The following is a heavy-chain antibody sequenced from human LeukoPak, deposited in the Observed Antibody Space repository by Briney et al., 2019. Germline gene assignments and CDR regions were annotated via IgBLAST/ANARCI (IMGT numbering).Heavy chain of an antibody. CDR1: GFTFSSYS. CDR3: ARTPNYYDTGPYYYG. J-gene: IGHJ4*02. V-gene: IGHV3-21*01. Sequence: PGGSLRLSCAASGFTFSSYSMNWVRQAPGKGLEWVSSISSSSSYIYYADSVKGRFTISRDNAKNSLYLQMNSLRAEDSAVYFCARTPNYYDTGPYYYGWGQGTLVTVSS. CDR2: ISSSSSYI. D-gene: IGHD3-22*01.